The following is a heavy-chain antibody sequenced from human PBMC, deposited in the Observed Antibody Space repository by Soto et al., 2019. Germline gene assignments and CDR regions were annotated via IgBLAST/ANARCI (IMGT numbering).Heavy chain of an antibody. Sequence: AETLSLSCTVSGGSVSSGSDYWSWLGQAPGKGQGLIGYIYYSGSTNNNPSLKSRVTISVDTSNNQFSLKLISVTAADTAVYYCARGRYDSSGYYFDYWGQGTLVTVSS. CDR2: IYYSGST. CDR3: ARGRYDSSGYYFDY. J-gene: IGHJ4*02. V-gene: IGHV4-61*01. CDR1: GGSVSSGSDY. D-gene: IGHD3-22*01.